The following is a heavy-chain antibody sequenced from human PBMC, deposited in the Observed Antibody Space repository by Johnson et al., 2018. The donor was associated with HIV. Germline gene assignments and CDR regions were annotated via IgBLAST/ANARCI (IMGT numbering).Heavy chain of an antibody. CDR3: ARENDYYILNDSFDI. V-gene: IGHV3-66*01. D-gene: IGHD4/OR15-4a*01. Sequence: VQLVESGGGLVRPGGSLRLSCVASGFAVSGYYMSWVRQAPGKGLEWVSVLFSGDTTYYADSLNGRFTISRDNSKNTLYLQMNSLRAEDTAVYYCARENDYYILNDSFDIWGQGTIVTVSS. J-gene: IGHJ3*02. CDR2: LFSGDTT. CDR1: GFAVSGYY.